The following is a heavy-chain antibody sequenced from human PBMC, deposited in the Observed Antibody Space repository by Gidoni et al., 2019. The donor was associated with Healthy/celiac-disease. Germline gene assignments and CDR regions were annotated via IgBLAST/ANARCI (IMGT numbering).Heavy chain of an antibody. CDR1: GFPFGAYA. J-gene: IGHJ4*02. Sequence: EVQLVESGGGLVKPGRSLRLSFTASGFPFGAYAMSWFRKAPGKGREWVVFIRSKAYGGTTEYTASVKGRFTISRDDSKSIADLQMNSLKTEDTAVYYCTRDREEGYYYDSSGYFDYWGQGTLVTVSS. V-gene: IGHV3-49*05. D-gene: IGHD3-22*01. CDR3: TRDREEGYYYDSSGYFDY. CDR2: IRSKAYGGTT.